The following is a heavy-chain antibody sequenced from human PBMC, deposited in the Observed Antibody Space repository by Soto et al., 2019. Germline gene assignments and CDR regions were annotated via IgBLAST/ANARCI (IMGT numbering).Heavy chain of an antibody. D-gene: IGHD6-6*01. J-gene: IGHJ6*02. CDR1: GYTFTSYD. V-gene: IGHV1-8*01. CDR3: ARGSYSSSSWGADYDMDV. Sequence: QVQLVQSGAEVKKPGASVKVSCKASGYTFTSYDINWVRQATGQRLEWMGWMNPNSGNTGYAQKFQGRVTMTRNTSISTAYMELSSLRSEDTAVYYCARGSYSSSSWGADYDMDVWGQGTTVTVSS. CDR2: MNPNSGNT.